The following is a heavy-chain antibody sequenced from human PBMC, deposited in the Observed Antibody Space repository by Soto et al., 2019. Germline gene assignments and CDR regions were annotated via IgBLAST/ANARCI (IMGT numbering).Heavy chain of an antibody. V-gene: IGHV3-30-3*01. CDR3: ARKGGYSFGFAFDY. D-gene: IGHD5-18*01. Sequence: QVQLVESGGGVVQPGRSLRLSCAASGFTFSSYTMHWVRQAPGKGLEWVALISYDGSNRYYADSVKGRFTISSDNSKNTLYLQMNSLRAEDTAVYYCARKGGYSFGFAFDYCGQGTLVTVSS. CDR1: GFTFSSYT. CDR2: ISYDGSNR. J-gene: IGHJ4*02.